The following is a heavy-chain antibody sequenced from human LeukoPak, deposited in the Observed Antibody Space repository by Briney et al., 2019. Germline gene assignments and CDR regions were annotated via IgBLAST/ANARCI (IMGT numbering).Heavy chain of an antibody. CDR1: GGSISSYY. CDR2: IYHSGST. CDR3: ARDRLTHYGSGSYYEDY. V-gene: IGHV4-4*07. D-gene: IGHD3-10*01. Sequence: SETLSLTCTVSGGSISSYYWSWIRQPAGKGLEWIGSIYHSGSTYYNPSLKSRVTISVDTSKNQFSLKLSSVTAADTAVYYCARDRLTHYGSGSYYEDYWGQGTLVTVSS. J-gene: IGHJ4*02.